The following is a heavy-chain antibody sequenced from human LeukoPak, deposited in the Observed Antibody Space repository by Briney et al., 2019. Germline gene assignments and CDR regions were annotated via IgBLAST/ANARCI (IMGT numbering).Heavy chain of an antibody. CDR3: ARPLMYYYGSETYFWFDP. CDR1: GFTFSNYY. D-gene: IGHD3-10*01. J-gene: IGHJ5*02. Sequence: PGGSLRLSCAASGFTFSNYYMTWVRQAPGKGLEWVANIKEDGSEKYYVDSVKGRFTISRDNAKNSLYLQMNSLRAEDTAVYYCARPLMYYYGSETYFWFDPWGQGTLVTVSS. V-gene: IGHV3-7*01. CDR2: IKEDGSEK.